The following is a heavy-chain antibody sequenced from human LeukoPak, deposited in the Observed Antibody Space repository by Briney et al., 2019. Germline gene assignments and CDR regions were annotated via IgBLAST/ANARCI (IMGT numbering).Heavy chain of an antibody. Sequence: PSETLSLTCAASGDYISSSSYYWGWIRQSPGTGLEWIGDIYHSGRTYYNPSLKSRVAISIDTSKNQFSLRLRSMTAADTAVFYCARRRYYDSTGYFEWGRGTLVTVSS. D-gene: IGHD3-22*01. CDR3: ARRRYYDSTGYFE. CDR1: GDYISSSSYY. CDR2: IYHSGRT. J-gene: IGHJ1*01. V-gene: IGHV4-39*01.